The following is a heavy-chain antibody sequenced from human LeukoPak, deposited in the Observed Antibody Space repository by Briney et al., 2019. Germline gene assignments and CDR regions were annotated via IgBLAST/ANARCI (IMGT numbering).Heavy chain of an antibody. CDR1: GGSISSYY. V-gene: IGHV4-59*08. D-gene: IGHD2-2*01. CDR2: IYYSGST. Sequence: SETLSLTCTVSGGSISSYYWSWIRQPPGKGLEWIGAIYYSGSTNNNPSLKSRVTISVDTSKNQFSLKVSSVTAADTAVYYCARQYCSSSSCYSYYGMDVWGQGTTVTVSS. J-gene: IGHJ6*02. CDR3: ARQYCSSSSCYSYYGMDV.